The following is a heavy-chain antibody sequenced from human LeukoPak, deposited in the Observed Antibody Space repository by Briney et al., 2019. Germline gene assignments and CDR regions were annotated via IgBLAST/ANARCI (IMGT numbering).Heavy chain of an antibody. D-gene: IGHD3-22*01. CDR3: ARGSPNYDSSGYYLGDIDY. CDR2: ISAYNGNT. V-gene: IGHV1-18*04. CDR1: GYTFTSYY. J-gene: IGHJ4*02. Sequence: ASVKVSCKASGYTFTSYYMHWVRQAPGQGLEWMGWISAYNGNTNYAQKLQDRVTMTTDTSTSTAYMELRCLRSDDTAVYYCARGSPNYDSSGYYLGDIDYWGQGTLVTVSS.